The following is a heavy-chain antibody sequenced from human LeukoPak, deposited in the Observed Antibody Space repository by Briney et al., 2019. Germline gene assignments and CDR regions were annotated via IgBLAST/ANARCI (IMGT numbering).Heavy chain of an antibody. CDR2: IKQDGSEK. D-gene: IGHD3-22*01. J-gene: IGHJ4*02. CDR1: GFTFISYW. Sequence: GGSLRLSCAASGFTFISYWMSWVRQAPGKGLEWVANIKQDGSEKYYVDSVKGRFTISRDNAKNSLYLQMNSLRAEDTAVYYCATVQPEYYYDSSGYPYYFDYWGQGTLVTVSS. CDR3: ATVQPEYYYDSSGYPYYFDY. V-gene: IGHV3-7*01.